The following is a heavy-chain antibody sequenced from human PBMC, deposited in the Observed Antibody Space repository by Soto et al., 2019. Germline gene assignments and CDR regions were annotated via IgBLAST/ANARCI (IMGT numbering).Heavy chain of an antibody. D-gene: IGHD3-22*01. Sequence: QVKLVQSGAEVKKPGASIKVSCKASGYSFATSGMTWVRQAPGQGLEWVGCISAYNGNSNYDQNLQDRVTMTTDTSTTTAYLELRNLRSDVSAVYYCARAGQYYDASGYANWGQGTLVTVSS. CDR1: GYSFATSG. CDR3: ARAGQYYDASGYAN. CDR2: ISAYNGNS. V-gene: IGHV1-18*01. J-gene: IGHJ4*02.